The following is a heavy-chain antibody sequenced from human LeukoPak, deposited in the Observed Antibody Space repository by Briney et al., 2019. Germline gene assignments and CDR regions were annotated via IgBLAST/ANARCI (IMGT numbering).Heavy chain of an antibody. CDR1: GYTFTRYG. CDR3: ARTGYGSGSDDFDF. D-gene: IGHD3-10*01. J-gene: IGHJ4*02. V-gene: IGHV1-18*01. Sequence: GASVKVSCKTSGYTFTRYGVSWVRQAPGQGLEWMGWISPHNGNRDYAQKFKDRVTMTTDTSTNTVYLGLRSLRPDDTAMYYCARTGYGSGSDDFDFWGQGSLVTVSS. CDR2: ISPHNGNR.